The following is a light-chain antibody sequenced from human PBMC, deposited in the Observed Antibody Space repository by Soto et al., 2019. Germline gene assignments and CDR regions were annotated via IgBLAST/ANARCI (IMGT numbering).Light chain of an antibody. CDR3: QQRSDWLT. J-gene: IGKJ4*01. V-gene: IGKV3-15*01. CDR2: RTS. Sequence: EIVMTQSPATLSVSPGERATLSCRASQSISSNLAWYQQKPGQAPRLLMFRTSSRATGFPARFSGSGSGTEFTLTISSLEPEDFAVYYCQQRSDWLTFGGGTKVDIK. CDR1: QSISSN.